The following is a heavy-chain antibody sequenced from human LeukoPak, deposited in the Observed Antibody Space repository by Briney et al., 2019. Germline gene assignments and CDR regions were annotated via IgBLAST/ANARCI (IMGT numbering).Heavy chain of an antibody. D-gene: IGHD2-8*01. CDR1: GFTFSNAW. Sequence: PGGSLRLSCAASGFTFSNAWMSWVRQAPGKGLEWVGRIKSKTDGGTTDYAAPVKGRFTISRDDSKNTLYLQMNSLKTEDTAVYYCTTDPRMVYVTWSNAFDIWGQGTMVTVSS. J-gene: IGHJ3*02. V-gene: IGHV3-15*01. CDR2: IKSKTDGGTT. CDR3: TTDPRMVYVTWSNAFDI.